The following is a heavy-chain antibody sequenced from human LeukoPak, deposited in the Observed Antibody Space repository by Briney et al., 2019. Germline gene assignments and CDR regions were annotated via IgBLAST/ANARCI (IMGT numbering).Heavy chain of an antibody. CDR1: GFTFTAFW. V-gene: IGHV3-74*01. J-gene: IGHJ3*02. Sequence: GGSLRLSCAASGFTFTAFWMHWVRQAPGKGLMWVSRINNDGSDAIYADSVKGRFTISRDNAQNTLYLQMNSLRDEDTAVYYCARGGYSHGFDMWGQGTMVTVSS. CDR2: INNDGSDA. CDR3: ARGGYSHGFDM. D-gene: IGHD5-18*01.